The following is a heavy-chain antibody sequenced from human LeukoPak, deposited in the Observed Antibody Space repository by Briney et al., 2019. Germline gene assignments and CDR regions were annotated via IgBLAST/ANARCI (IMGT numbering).Heavy chain of an antibody. Sequence: GGSLRLSCAASTFTFRNYWMSWVRQAPGKGLEWVANIKHDGSEKYYVDSVKGRFTISRDNAKNSLYLQMNSLRAEDTAVYYCARYCSSTSCDDAFDMWGQGTMVTVS. CDR3: ARYCSSTSCDDAFDM. D-gene: IGHD2-2*01. V-gene: IGHV3-7*01. J-gene: IGHJ3*02. CDR2: IKHDGSEK. CDR1: TFTFRNYW.